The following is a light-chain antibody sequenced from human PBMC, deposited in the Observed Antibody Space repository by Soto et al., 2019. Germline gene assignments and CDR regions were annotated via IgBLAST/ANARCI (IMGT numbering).Light chain of an antibody. J-gene: IGLJ1*01. Sequence: QSALTQPASVSGSPGQSITISCTGTSSDVGGYNYVSWYQQHPGKAPRLMIYDVSNRPSGVSNRFSGSKSGNTASLTISGLQAEDEAGYYCSSYTSSSTPYVFGPGTKLTV. V-gene: IGLV2-14*01. CDR2: DVS. CDR3: SSYTSSSTPYV. CDR1: SSDVGGYNY.